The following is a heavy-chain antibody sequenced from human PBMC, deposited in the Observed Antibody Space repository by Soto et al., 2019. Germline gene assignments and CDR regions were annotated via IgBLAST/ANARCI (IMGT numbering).Heavy chain of an antibody. Sequence: GGSLRLSCAASGFTFSSYGVHWVRQAPGRGLEWVALIWYDGNNEYYADSVKGRFTISRDNSKNTLYLQVNSLRAEDTAVYYCAREASTMTTAGNAFDIWGQGTMVTVSS. CDR3: AREASTMTTAGNAFDI. J-gene: IGHJ3*02. D-gene: IGHD4-17*01. CDR1: GFTFSSYG. V-gene: IGHV3-33*01. CDR2: IWYDGNNE.